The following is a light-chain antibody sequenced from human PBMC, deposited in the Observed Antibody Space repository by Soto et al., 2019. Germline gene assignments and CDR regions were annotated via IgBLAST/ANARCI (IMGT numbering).Light chain of an antibody. CDR3: GTWESYLSVGV. CDR1: NSNMGRNY. Sequence: QAVVTQTPSASGTPGQRVTISCSGSNSNMGRNYVYWYQQVPGTAPKLLLYDNNKRPSGIPDRFSGSKSGTSATLGITGLQTADEADYYCGTWESYLSVGVFGGGTQLTVL. CDR2: DNN. V-gene: IGLV1-51*01. J-gene: IGLJ2*01.